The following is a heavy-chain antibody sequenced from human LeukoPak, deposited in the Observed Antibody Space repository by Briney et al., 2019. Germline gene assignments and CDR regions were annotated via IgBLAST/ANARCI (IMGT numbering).Heavy chain of an antibody. J-gene: IGHJ4*02. Sequence: PGGSLRLSCAASGFTFSSYGMHWVRQAPGKGLEWVAFIRYDGSNKYYADSVKGRFTISRDNSKNTLYLQMNSLRAEDTAVYYCANLKEYQLLPDYWGQGTLVTVSS. CDR3: ANLKEYQLLPDY. D-gene: IGHD2-2*01. CDR1: GFTFSSYG. CDR2: IRYDGSNK. V-gene: IGHV3-30*02.